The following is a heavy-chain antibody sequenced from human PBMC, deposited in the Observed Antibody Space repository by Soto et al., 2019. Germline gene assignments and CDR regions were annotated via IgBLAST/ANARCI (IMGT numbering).Heavy chain of an antibody. V-gene: IGHV4-31*03. CDR2: IHSSGST. D-gene: IGHD3-3*01. Sequence: SETLSLTCTVSGGSISSGGHYWSWIRQHPGKGLEWIGYIHSSGSTHYSPSLWSRVTISMDTSKNQFSLKLSSATAADTAVYYCARWSGLIPFDYYYSYMDVWGKGTTVTVSS. CDR1: GGSISSGGHY. J-gene: IGHJ6*03. CDR3: ARWSGLIPFDYYYSYMDV.